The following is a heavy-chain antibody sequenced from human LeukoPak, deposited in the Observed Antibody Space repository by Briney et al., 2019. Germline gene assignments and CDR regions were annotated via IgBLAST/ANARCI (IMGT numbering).Heavy chain of an antibody. V-gene: IGHV4-4*02. CDR1: GGSISSGGYS. Sequence: PSETLSLTCAVSGGSISSGGYSWSWVRQPPGKGLEWIGEIYHSGSTNYNPSLKSRVTISVDKSKNQFSLKLSSVTAADTAVYYCARGLLGIAVAGADYWGQGTLVTVSS. CDR3: ARGLLGIAVAGADY. J-gene: IGHJ4*02. D-gene: IGHD6-19*01. CDR2: IYHSGST.